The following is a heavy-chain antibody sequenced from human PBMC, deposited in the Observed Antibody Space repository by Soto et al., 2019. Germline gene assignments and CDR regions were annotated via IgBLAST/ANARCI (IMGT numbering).Heavy chain of an antibody. CDR3: AKDLYCFDSRGFGTLDY. CDR2: LSGSGGST. D-gene: IGHD3-22*01. J-gene: IGHJ4*02. Sequence: GGSLRLSCAASGFTFSSYAISWVRQAPGRGLEWVAALSGSGGSTYYADSVKGRFTTSRDHSKNTVYLQMNSLRADDTAVYYCAKDLYCFDSRGFGTLDYWGPGTLVTVSS. CDR1: GFTFSSYA. V-gene: IGHV3-23*01.